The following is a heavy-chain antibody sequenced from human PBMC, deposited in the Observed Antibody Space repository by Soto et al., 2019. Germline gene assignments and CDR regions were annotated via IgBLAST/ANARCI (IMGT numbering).Heavy chain of an antibody. D-gene: IGHD6-19*01. V-gene: IGHV3-23*01. CDR2: ISGYGDYT. Sequence: GGSLRLSCAASGFTFSSYAMSWVRQAPGKGLEWVATISGYGDYTYYADSVKGRFTISRDNSKNTLYVQMNSLRAEDTAVYYCARYSGWSHYYGMDVWGQGTMVTVSS. J-gene: IGHJ6*02. CDR1: GFTFSSYA. CDR3: ARYSGWSHYYGMDV.